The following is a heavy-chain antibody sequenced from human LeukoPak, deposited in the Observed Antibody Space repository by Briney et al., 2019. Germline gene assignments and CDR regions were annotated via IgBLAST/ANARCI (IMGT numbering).Heavy chain of an antibody. V-gene: IGHV1-58*01. CDR2: IVVGSGNT. CDR1: GFTFTSSA. CDR3: AAAYCGGDCYRSPAFDI. Sequence: ASVKVSCKASGFTFTSSAVQWVRQARGQRLEWIGWIVVGSGNTNYAQKFQERVTITRDMSTSTAYMGLSSLRSEDTAVYYCAAAYCGGDCYRSPAFDIWGQGTMVTVSS. J-gene: IGHJ3*02. D-gene: IGHD2-21*02.